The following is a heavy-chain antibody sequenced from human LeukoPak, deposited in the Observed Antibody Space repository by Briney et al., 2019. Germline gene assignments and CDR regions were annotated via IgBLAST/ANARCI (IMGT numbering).Heavy chain of an antibody. J-gene: IGHJ4*02. D-gene: IGHD2-2*01. V-gene: IGHV3-48*01. CDR2: ISSGTTTI. Sequence: GGSLRLSCTASRFTSSRYVINWVRQAPGKGLEGVSYISSGTTTIYYADSVKGRFTISRDNAKNSLYLQMNSLRAEDTAVYYCARRYCRSTSGTLDYWGQGTLVTVSS. CDR3: ARRYCRSTSGTLDY. CDR1: RFTSSRYV.